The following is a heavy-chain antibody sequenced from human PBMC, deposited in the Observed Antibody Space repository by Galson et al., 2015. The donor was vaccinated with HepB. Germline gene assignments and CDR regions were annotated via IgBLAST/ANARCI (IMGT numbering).Heavy chain of an antibody. CDR2: IFWDDAK. CDR3: AHSGSPHPYYHYSMDV. J-gene: IGHJ6*02. V-gene: IGHV2-5*02. D-gene: IGHD2-15*01. CDR1: GFSLSSSGVA. Sequence: PALVKPTQTLTLTCPFSGFSLSSSGVAVGWIRQSPGKALEWLALIFWDDAKRYSPSLKTRLTITKDTSKNQVVLTMTNMDPVDSATYYCAHSGSPHPYYHYSMDVWGQGTTVTVSS.